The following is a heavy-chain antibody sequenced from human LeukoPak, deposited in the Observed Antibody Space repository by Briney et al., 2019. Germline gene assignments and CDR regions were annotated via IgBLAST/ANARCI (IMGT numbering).Heavy chain of an antibody. J-gene: IGHJ4*02. Sequence: ASVKVSCKASGYTFTSYYMHWVRQAPGQGLEWMGIINPSGGSTSYAQKFQGRVTMTRDTSTSTVYMELSSLRSEDTAVYYCATNTELRYFDYWGQGTLVTVSS. CDR2: INPSGGST. CDR3: ATNTELRYFDY. D-gene: IGHD1-14*01. CDR1: GYTFTSYY. V-gene: IGHV1-46*01.